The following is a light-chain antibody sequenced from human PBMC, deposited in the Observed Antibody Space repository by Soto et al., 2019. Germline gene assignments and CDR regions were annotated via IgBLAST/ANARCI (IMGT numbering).Light chain of an antibody. Sequence: EIVLTQSPGTLSLSPGERATLSCRASQSVSSSYLARYQQKPGQAPRLLIYGASSRATGIPDRFSGSGSGTDFTLTISRLEPEDFAVYYCQHYAGTFGQATKVEIK. CDR1: QSVSSSY. V-gene: IGKV3-20*01. CDR3: QHYAGT. J-gene: IGKJ1*01. CDR2: GAS.